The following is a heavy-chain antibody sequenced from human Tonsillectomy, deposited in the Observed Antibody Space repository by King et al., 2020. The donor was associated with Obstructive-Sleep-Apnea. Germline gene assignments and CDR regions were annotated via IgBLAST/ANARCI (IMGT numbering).Heavy chain of an antibody. Sequence: QVQLQESGPGLVKPSETLSLTCTVSGGSISSSSYYWGWIRQPPGKGLEWIGSIYYSGSTYYNPSLKRRVTISVDTSKNQFSLKLSSVTAADTAVYYCARDGYDFWSGYYGDGMDVWGQGTTVTVSS. D-gene: IGHD3-3*01. CDR2: IYYSGST. J-gene: IGHJ6*02. CDR1: GGSISSSSYY. CDR3: ARDGYDFWSGYYGDGMDV. V-gene: IGHV4-39*07.